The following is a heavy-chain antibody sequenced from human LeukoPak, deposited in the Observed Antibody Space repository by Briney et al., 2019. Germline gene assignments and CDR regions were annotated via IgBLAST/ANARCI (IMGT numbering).Heavy chain of an antibody. CDR2: IYYSGST. CDR3: ARHQTHRYSSDRGGIDY. D-gene: IGHD6-19*01. CDR1: GGSISSSSYY. V-gene: IGHV4-39*01. J-gene: IGHJ4*02. Sequence: SETLSLTCTVSGGSISSSSYYWGWIRQPPGKGLEWIGSIYYSGSTYYNPSLKSRVTISVDTSKNQFSLKLSSVTTADTAVYYCARHQTHRYSSDRGGIDYWGQGTLVTVSS.